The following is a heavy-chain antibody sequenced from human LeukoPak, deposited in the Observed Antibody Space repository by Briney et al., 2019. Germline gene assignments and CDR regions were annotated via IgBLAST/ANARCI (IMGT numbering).Heavy chain of an antibody. CDR1: GFTFSSYW. D-gene: IGHD3-3*01. Sequence: GGSLRLSCAASGFTFSSYWMSWVRQAPGKGLEWVANIKQDGSEKYYVDSVKGRFTISRDNAKNSLYLQMNSLRAEDTAVYYCASGGLGFWSGYSDYWGQGTLVTVSS. V-gene: IGHV3-7*01. J-gene: IGHJ4*02. CDR2: IKQDGSEK. CDR3: ASGGLGFWSGYSDY.